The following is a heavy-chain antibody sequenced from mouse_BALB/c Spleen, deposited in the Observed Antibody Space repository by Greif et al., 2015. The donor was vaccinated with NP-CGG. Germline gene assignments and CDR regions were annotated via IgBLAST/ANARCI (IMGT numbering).Heavy chain of an antibody. CDR3: SKSGDYDNSFDY. V-gene: IGHV1S130*01. CDR1: GYTFTSSW. D-gene: IGHD2-4*01. CDR2: IHPSSGNT. J-gene: IGHJ2*01. Sequence: VQLQQSGSVLVRPGASVKLSCKASGYTFTSSWMHWAKQRPGQGREWIGEIHPSSGNTNYNEMFKGKATLTVDTSSSTAYVDLSSLTSEDSAVYYCSKSGDYDNSFDYWGQGTTLTVSS.